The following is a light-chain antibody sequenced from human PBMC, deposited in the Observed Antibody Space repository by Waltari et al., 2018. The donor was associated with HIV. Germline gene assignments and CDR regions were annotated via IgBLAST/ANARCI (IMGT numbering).Light chain of an antibody. CDR2: GAS. V-gene: IGKV3-15*01. Sequence: EILMTQSPATLSVSPGERATLACSPSQSVSSNLAWYQQKPGQAPRLLIYGASTRATGIPARFSGSGSGTEFTLTISSLQSEDFAVYYCQQYNNWSYTFGQGTKLEIK. J-gene: IGKJ2*01. CDR1: QSVSSN. CDR3: QQYNNWSYT.